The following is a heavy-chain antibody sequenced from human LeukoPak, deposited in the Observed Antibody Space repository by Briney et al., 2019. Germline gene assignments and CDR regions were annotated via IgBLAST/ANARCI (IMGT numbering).Heavy chain of an antibody. V-gene: IGHV1-18*01. J-gene: IGHJ4*02. D-gene: IGHD6-25*01. CDR2: ISAYRGNT. CDR3: VRLRAAPAFFDH. CDR1: GYTFTSYG. Sequence: SSVKVSCKASGYTFTSYGITWVRQAPGQGLEWMGWISAYRGNTNYAQKLQGRVTMSTDTSTTTAYMELRNLRSDDTAVYFCVRLRAAPAFFDHWGQGTLVTVSS.